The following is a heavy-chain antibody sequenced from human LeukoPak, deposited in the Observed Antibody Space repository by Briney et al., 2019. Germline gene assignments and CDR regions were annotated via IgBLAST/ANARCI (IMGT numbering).Heavy chain of an antibody. D-gene: IGHD3-22*01. CDR3: AKAIYDSSGYYPKYFQH. V-gene: IGHV3-74*01. J-gene: IGHJ1*01. Sequence: GGSLRLSCAASGLTFSSHWMHWVRQAPGKGLVWVSRITNDGSSTTYADSVKGRFTISRDNSKNTLYLQMNSLRAEDTAVYYCAKAIYDSSGYYPKYFQHWGQGILVTVSS. CDR1: GLTFSSHW. CDR2: ITNDGSST.